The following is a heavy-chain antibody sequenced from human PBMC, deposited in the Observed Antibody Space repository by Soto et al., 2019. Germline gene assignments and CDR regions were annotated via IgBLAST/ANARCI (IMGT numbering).Heavy chain of an antibody. CDR2: ISGSGGST. CDR3: AKDLNWNSVNFDY. CDR1: GFTFSSYA. J-gene: IGHJ4*02. V-gene: IGHV3-23*01. D-gene: IGHD1-7*01. Sequence: GGSXRLSCAASGFTFSSYAMSWVRQAPGKGLEWVSAISGSGGSTYYADSVKGRFTISRDNSKNTLYLQMNSLRAEDTAVYYCAKDLNWNSVNFDYWGEGTLVTVSS.